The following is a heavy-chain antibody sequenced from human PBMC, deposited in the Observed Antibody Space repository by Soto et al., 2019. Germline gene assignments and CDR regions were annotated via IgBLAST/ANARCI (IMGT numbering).Heavy chain of an antibody. J-gene: IGHJ4*02. CDR3: ARESYCSSTSCYYFDY. Sequence: ASVKLSCKASGGSYSRYAISWVRLAPGQGLEWMGGIIPIFGTANYAQKFQGRVTITADESTSTAYMELSSLRSVDTAVYYCARESYCSSTSCYYFDYWGQGTLVTVSP. V-gene: IGHV1-69*01. CDR1: GGSYSRYA. D-gene: IGHD2-2*01. CDR2: IIPIFGTA.